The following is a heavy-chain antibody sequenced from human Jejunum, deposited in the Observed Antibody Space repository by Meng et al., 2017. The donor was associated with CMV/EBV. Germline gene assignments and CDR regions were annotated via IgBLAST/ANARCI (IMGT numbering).Heavy chain of an antibody. Sequence: QVQLQESGPGLVKPSETLSLTCICPTASINSYFWSWIRQPAGKGLEWIGRIYASGTTNYNPSLKSRVTMSVDTSKNQFSLKLTSVTAADTAIYYCARETVGTTRYFDFWGQGTLVTVSS. D-gene: IGHD1-26*01. V-gene: IGHV4-4*07. CDR2: IYASGTT. J-gene: IGHJ4*02. CDR3: ARETVGTTRYFDF. CDR1: TASINSYF.